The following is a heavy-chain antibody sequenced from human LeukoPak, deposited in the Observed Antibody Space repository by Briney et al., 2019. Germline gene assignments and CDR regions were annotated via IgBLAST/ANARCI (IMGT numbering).Heavy chain of an antibody. V-gene: IGHV3-48*01. J-gene: IGHJ3*02. CDR3: ARSSGSYGGAFDI. Sequence: PGGSLRLSCAASGFTFSIFHMNWVRQAPGKGLEWVSYISASSSTIYNADSVKGRFTISRDNARNLLYLQMNSLRAEDTAVYYCARSSGSYGGAFDIWGQGTMVTVSS. D-gene: IGHD3-16*01. CDR1: GFTFSIFH. CDR2: ISASSSTI.